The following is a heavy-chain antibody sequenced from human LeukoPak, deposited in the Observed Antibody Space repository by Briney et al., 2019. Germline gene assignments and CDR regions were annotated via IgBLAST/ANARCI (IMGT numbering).Heavy chain of an antibody. CDR2: INSDGSST. V-gene: IGHV3-74*01. Sequence: QPGGSLRLSCAASGFTFSSYWMHWVRQAPGKGLVWVSRINSDGSSTSYADSVKGRFTISRDKAKSTLYLQMNSLRAEDTAVYYCASSTGTAAAEFDYWGQGTLVTVPS. CDR1: GFTFSSYW. J-gene: IGHJ4*02. CDR3: ASSTGTAAAEFDY. D-gene: IGHD6-13*01.